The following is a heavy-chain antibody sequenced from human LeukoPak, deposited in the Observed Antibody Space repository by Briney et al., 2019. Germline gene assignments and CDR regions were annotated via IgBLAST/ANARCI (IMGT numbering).Heavy chain of an antibody. CDR3: ARDGAHSSGWYPFDY. J-gene: IGHJ4*02. Sequence: SETLSLTCTVYGGSISSYYWSWIRQPPGKGMEWIGYIYYSGSTNYNPSLKSRVTISVDTSKNQFSLKLSSVTAADTAVYYCARDGAHSSGWYPFDYWGQGTLVTVSS. CDR1: GGSISSYY. D-gene: IGHD6-19*01. V-gene: IGHV4-59*01. CDR2: IYYSGST.